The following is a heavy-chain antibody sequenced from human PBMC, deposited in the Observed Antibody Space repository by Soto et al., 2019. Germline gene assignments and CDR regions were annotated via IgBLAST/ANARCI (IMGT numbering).Heavy chain of an antibody. J-gene: IGHJ4*02. CDR3: ARGSGTFDS. CDR2: ISPYNAYT. D-gene: IGHD3-3*01. Sequence: QVQMVQSGAEVKRSGASVKVSCRVSGYTFTNYAITWVRQAPGQGLEWMGWISPYNAYTNYAQRLQGRVTMTTDTPTQTADMELRSLTSDDTAVYYCARGSGTFDSWGQGTLVTVSS. V-gene: IGHV1-18*01. CDR1: GYTFTNYA.